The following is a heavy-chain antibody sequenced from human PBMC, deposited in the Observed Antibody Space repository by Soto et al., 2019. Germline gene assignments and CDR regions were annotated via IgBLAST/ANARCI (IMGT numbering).Heavy chain of an antibody. CDR2: IYYRGTT. CDR3: AREDQIVGSLGY. D-gene: IGHD2-21*01. Sequence: PSETLSLTCTVSGASITSHYWSRIRQPPGKGLEWIGHIYYRGTTNYNPSLKSRVTISADTSKNQFSLKLNSVTAADTAVLYCAREDQIVGSLGYWGQGILVTVSS. V-gene: IGHV4-59*11. J-gene: IGHJ4*02. CDR1: GASITSHY.